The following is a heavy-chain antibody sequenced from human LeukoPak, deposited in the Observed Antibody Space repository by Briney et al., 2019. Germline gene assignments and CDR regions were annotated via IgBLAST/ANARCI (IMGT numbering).Heavy chain of an antibody. Sequence: SVKVSCKASGYTFTANNIHWVRQAPGQGLECMGWIRPNSGDTNYAQKLRGRVTMTRDTSSSTAYMELSGLRSDDTAVYYCARAYNSAYGGQFFDSWGQGTLVAVSS. CDR3: ARAYNSAYGGQFFDS. CDR1: GYTFTANN. D-gene: IGHD5-18*01. J-gene: IGHJ4*02. CDR2: IRPNSGDT. V-gene: IGHV1-2*02.